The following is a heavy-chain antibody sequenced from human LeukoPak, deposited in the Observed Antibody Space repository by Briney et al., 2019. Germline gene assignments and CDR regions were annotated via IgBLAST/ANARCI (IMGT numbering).Heavy chain of an antibody. CDR3: ARDQYYDSKGWFDP. J-gene: IGHJ5*02. CDR1: GYIFTGYY. Sequence: ASVKVSCKASGYIFTGYYMHWVRQAPGQGLEWMGWINPNSGDTNYAQKFQGRVTMTRDTSISTAYMELRSLRSDDTAVYYCARDQYYDSKGWFDPWGQGTLVTVSS. V-gene: IGHV1-2*02. D-gene: IGHD3-22*01. CDR2: INPNSGDT.